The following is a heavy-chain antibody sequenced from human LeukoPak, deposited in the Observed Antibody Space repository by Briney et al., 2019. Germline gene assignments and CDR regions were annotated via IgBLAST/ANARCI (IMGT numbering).Heavy chain of an antibody. D-gene: IGHD3-10*01. CDR3: ARGLLWFGELIQAFDI. Sequence: GGSLRLSCIASGFTFDDYGMSWVRQAPGKGLEWVSGINWNGGSTGYADSVKGRFTISRDNAKNSLYLQMNSLRAEDTAVYYCARGLLWFGELIQAFDIWGQGTMVTVSS. J-gene: IGHJ3*02. CDR2: INWNGGST. CDR1: GFTFDDYG. V-gene: IGHV3-20*04.